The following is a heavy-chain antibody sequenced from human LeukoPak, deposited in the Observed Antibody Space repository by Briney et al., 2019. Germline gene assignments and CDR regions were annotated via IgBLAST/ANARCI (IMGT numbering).Heavy chain of an antibody. D-gene: IGHD5-18*01. V-gene: IGHV3-21*01. J-gene: IGHJ4*02. CDR2: ISSSSSYI. CDR3: AKGDTAMGRPIDY. Sequence: KPGGSLRLSCAASGFTFSSYSMNWVRQAPGKGLEWVSSISSSSSYIYYADSVKGRFTISRDNAKNSLYLQMNSLRAEDTAVYYCAKGDTAMGRPIDYWGQGTLVTVSS. CDR1: GFTFSSYS.